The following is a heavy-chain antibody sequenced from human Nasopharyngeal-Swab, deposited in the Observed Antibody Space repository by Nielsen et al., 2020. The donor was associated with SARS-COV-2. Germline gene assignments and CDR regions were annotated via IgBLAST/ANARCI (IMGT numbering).Heavy chain of an antibody. CDR1: GLTVSSNY. V-gene: IGHV3-53*01. J-gene: IGHJ6*02. CDR3: ARELGDYGMDV. Sequence: GESLKISCAASGLTVSSNYMSWVRQAPGKGLEWVSVIYSGGSTYYADSVKGRFTIASNNSKNTLYLQMNSLRAEDTAVYYCARELGDYGMDVWGQGTTVTVSS. CDR2: IYSGGST.